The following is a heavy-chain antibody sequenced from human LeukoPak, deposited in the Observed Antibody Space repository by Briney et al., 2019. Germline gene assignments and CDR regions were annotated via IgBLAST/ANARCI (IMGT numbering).Heavy chain of an antibody. J-gene: IGHJ4*02. CDR3: ASGQTYLDY. CDR1: GGSISSSY. V-gene: IGHV4-4*07. Sequence: SETLSLTCTVSGGSISSSYWSWIRQPAGKGLEWIGRIFTSGTTEYNPSLKSRVTISVDTSNNQFSLRLTSVTAADTAVYYCASGQTYLDYWGQGTLVTVSS. CDR2: IFTSGTT.